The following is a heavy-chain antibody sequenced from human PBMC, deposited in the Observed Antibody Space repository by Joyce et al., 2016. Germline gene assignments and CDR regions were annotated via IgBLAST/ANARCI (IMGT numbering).Heavy chain of an antibody. CDR1: SGPFSGFF. D-gene: IGHD6-19*01. CDR3: ARSQWLAPLMY. V-gene: IGHV4-34*02. J-gene: IGHJ4*02. Sequence: QVQLQQWGAGLLKTSETLSLTCAVYSGPFSGFFWSWVRQPPGKGLEWIGDITNSGATHYNPSLKSRLTMTVDTARKECSLKLSSVTVADTAIYYCARSQWLAPLMYRGQGTPVTVSS. CDR2: ITNSGAT.